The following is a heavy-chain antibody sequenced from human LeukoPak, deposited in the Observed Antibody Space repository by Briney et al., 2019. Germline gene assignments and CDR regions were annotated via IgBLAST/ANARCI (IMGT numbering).Heavy chain of an antibody. CDR2: VSAYNRNT. CDR3: ARDRSGYDSGDY. D-gene: IGHD5-12*01. CDR1: GYAFTSYG. Sequence: ASVKVSCKASGYAFTSYGLCWARHGPGQGLERMGWVSAYNRNTNYAQKLQGRVTMTTDTSTSTAYMELRRLSSDDTAVYYCARDRSGYDSGDYWGQGTLVTVSS. J-gene: IGHJ4*02. V-gene: IGHV1-18*01.